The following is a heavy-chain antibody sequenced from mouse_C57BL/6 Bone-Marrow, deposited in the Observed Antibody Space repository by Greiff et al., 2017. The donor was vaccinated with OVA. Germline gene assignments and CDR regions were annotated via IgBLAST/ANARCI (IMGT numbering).Heavy chain of an antibody. Sequence: DVMLVESGGGLVQPKGSLKLSCAASGFSFNTYAMNWVRQAPGKGLEWVARIRSKSNNYATYYADSVKDRFTISRDDSESMLYLQMNNLKTEDTAMYYCVRQGPYYYGSTAWFAYWGQGTLVTVSA. CDR3: VRQGPYYYGSTAWFAY. CDR2: IRSKSNNYAT. D-gene: IGHD1-1*01. CDR1: GFSFNTYA. V-gene: IGHV10-1*01. J-gene: IGHJ3*01.